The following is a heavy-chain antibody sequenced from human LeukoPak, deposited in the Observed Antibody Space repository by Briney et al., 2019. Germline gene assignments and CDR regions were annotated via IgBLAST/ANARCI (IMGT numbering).Heavy chain of an antibody. CDR3: AASVAAAGRGY. CDR1: GGSISSGSYH. D-gene: IGHD6-13*01. CDR2: IYTSGST. Sequence: SETLSLTCTVSGGSISSGSYHWSWIRQPAGKGLEWIGRIYTSGSTNYNPSLKSRVTISVDTSKNQFSLKLSSVTAADTAVYYCAASVAAAGRGYWGQGTLVTVPS. V-gene: IGHV4-61*02. J-gene: IGHJ4*02.